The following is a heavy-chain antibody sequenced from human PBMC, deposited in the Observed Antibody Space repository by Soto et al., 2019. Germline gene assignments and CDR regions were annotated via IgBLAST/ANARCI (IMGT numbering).Heavy chain of an antibody. CDR3: ARGRSSGLVDY. CDR2: IGTAGDT. Sequence: GSLRLSCAASGFTFSSYDMHWVRQATGKGLEWVSAIGTAGDTYYPGSVKGRFTLSRENAKNSLYLQMNSLRAGDTAVYYCARGRSSGLVDYWGQGTLVTVSS. J-gene: IGHJ4*02. V-gene: IGHV3-13*01. D-gene: IGHD6-25*01. CDR1: GFTFSSYD.